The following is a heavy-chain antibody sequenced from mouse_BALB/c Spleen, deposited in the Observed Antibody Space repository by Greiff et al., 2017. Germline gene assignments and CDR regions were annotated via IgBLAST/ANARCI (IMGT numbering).Heavy chain of an antibody. CDR2: ISYSGST. V-gene: IGHV3-2*02. J-gene: IGHJ1*01. CDR3: ARRGLYGNYGWYFDV. CDR1: GYSITSDYA. Sequence: VQLKESGPGLVKPSQSLSLTCTVTGYSITSDYAWNWIRQFPGNKLEWMGYISYSGSTSYNPSLKSRISITRDTSKNQFFLQLNSVTTEDTATYYCARRGLYGNYGWYFDVWGAGTTVTVSS. D-gene: IGHD2-1*01.